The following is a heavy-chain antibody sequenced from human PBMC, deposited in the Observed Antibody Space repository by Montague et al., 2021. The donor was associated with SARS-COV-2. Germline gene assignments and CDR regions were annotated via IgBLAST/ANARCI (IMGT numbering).Heavy chain of an antibody. Sequence: SETLSLTCAVSGGSFSGYYWSWIRQPPGKGLEWIGEINHSGSTNYNPSLKSRVTISVDTSKNQFSLKLSSVTAADTAVYYCARVRYSGSGTSLGMDVWGQGTTVTVSS. CDR3: ARVRYSGSGTSLGMDV. CDR1: GGSFSGYY. D-gene: IGHD3-10*01. J-gene: IGHJ6*02. V-gene: IGHV4-34*01. CDR2: INHSGST.